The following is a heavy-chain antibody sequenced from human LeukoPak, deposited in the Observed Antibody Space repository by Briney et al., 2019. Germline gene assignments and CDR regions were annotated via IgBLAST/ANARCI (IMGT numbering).Heavy chain of an antibody. V-gene: IGHV4-4*07. CDR3: AREARSGYGGFWSDP. D-gene: IGHD5-12*01. Sequence: SETLSLTCTVSGGSMNQYYWSWIRQPVGKGLEWIGRIYSTGTTYYKPSLKSRVTMSVDTSHNQFFLKLNSVTAADTAVYYCAREARSGYGGFWSDPWGQGTVVTVSS. CDR1: GGSMNQYY. J-gene: IGHJ5*02. CDR2: IYSTGTT.